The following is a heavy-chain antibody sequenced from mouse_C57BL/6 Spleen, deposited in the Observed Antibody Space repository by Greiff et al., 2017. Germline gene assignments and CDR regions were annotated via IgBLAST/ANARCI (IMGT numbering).Heavy chain of an antibody. CDR3: ARSSHYYGSSYNFDY. Sequence: VQLQQSGAELVMPGASVKLSCKASGYTFTSYWMHWVKQRPGQGLEWIGEIDPSDSYTNYNQKFKGKSTLTVDKSSSTAYMQLSSLTSEDSAVYYCARSSHYYGSSYNFDYWGQGTTLTVSS. V-gene: IGHV1-69*01. CDR2: IDPSDSYT. CDR1: GYTFTSYW. J-gene: IGHJ2*01. D-gene: IGHD1-1*01.